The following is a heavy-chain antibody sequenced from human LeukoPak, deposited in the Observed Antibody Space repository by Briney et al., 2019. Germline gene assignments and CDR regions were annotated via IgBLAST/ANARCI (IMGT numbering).Heavy chain of an antibody. D-gene: IGHD5-18*01. V-gene: IGHV1-8*01. J-gene: IGHJ4*02. CDR2: MNPNSGNT. Sequence: VKVSCKTSGYTFTSYDINWVRQATGQGLEWMGWMNPNSGNTGYAQKFQGRVTMTRNTSISTAYMELSSLRSEDTAVYYCARGSYSYGSFDYWGQGTLVTVSS. CDR3: ARGSYSYGSFDY. CDR1: GYTFTSYD.